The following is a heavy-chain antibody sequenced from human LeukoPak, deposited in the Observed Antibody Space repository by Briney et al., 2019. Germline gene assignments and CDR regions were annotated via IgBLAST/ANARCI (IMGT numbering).Heavy chain of an antibody. CDR3: ARDLSVYGVGAFDI. Sequence: GGSLRLSCAVSGLTFSSYDMYWVRQAPGKGLEWLAFVRYDGSKKYYADSVKGRFTISRDNAKNSLYLQMNSLRAEDTAVYYCARDLSVYGVGAFDIWGQGTMVTVSS. J-gene: IGHJ3*02. V-gene: IGHV3-30*02. CDR1: GLTFSSYD. D-gene: IGHD2-8*01. CDR2: VRYDGSKK.